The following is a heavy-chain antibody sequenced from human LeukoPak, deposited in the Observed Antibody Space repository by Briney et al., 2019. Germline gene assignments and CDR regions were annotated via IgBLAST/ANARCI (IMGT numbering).Heavy chain of an antibody. CDR1: GFTFSSYS. CDR3: ARVPYFCSSTSCPLYYMDV. Sequence: KPGGSLRLSCAASGFTFSSYSMNWVRQAPGKGLEWVSSISSSSSYIYYADSVKGRFTISRDNAKNSLYLQMNSLRAEDTAVYYCARVPYFCSSTSCPLYYMDVWGKGTTVTVSS. V-gene: IGHV3-21*01. J-gene: IGHJ6*03. CDR2: ISSSSSYI. D-gene: IGHD2-2*01.